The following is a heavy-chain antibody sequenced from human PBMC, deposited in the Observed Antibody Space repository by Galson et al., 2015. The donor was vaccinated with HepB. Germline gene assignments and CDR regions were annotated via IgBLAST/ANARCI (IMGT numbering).Heavy chain of an antibody. V-gene: IGHV3-23*01. J-gene: IGHJ4*02. Sequence: SLRLSCAASGFSFSFYAMNWVRQAPGKGLEWVSVISTSVNSIYYADSVKGRFTISRDNFKNTLFLQMNSLRAEDTAVYYCAKRRGYSSSWNEFDNWGQGTLVTVSS. CDR3: AKRRGYSSSWNEFDN. CDR2: ISTSVNSI. CDR1: GFSFSFYA. D-gene: IGHD6-13*01.